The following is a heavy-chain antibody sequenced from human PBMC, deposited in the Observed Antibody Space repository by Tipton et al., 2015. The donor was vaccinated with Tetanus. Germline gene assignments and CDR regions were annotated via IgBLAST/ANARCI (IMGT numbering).Heavy chain of an antibody. CDR3: ARGQAAGFTGGYYYYYYGMNV. Sequence: TLSLTCAVYGGSFSGYYWSWIRQPPGKGLEWIGEINHSVSTIYNPSLKSLVTISVDTSKNQFSLKLSSVTAADTAVYYCARGQAAGFTGGYYYYYYGMNVWGQGTTVTVSS. CDR2: INHSVST. CDR1: GGSFSGYY. J-gene: IGHJ6*02. D-gene: IGHD6-13*01. V-gene: IGHV4-34*01.